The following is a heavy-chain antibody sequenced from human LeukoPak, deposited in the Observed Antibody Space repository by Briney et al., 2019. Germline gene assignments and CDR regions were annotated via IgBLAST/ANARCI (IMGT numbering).Heavy chain of an antibody. Sequence: SETLSLTCTVYGGSFSGYYWTWIRQPPGKGLEWSGEIDHSGSTNYNPSLKSRVTISVDTSKNQFSLKLSSVTAADTAVYYCAXLPPXSLAFNIWGRGTLVTVSS. CDR1: GGSFSGYY. J-gene: IGHJ3*02. CDR2: IDHSGST. CDR3: AXLPPXSLAFNI. V-gene: IGHV4-34*01.